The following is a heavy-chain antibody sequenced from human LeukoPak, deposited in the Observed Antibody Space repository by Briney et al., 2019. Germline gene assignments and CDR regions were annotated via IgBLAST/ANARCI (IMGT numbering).Heavy chain of an antibody. D-gene: IGHD1-1*01. Sequence: PGGSLRLSCAASGFTFSSYEMNWVRQAPGKRLEWVAYIISGGSTLYYADSVKGRFTISRDNAKNSLYLQMNSLRAEDTAVYYCARIHNLGILAHFDYWGQGTLVTVSS. CDR2: IISGGSTL. V-gene: IGHV3-48*03. CDR3: ARIHNLGILAHFDY. J-gene: IGHJ4*02. CDR1: GFTFSSYE.